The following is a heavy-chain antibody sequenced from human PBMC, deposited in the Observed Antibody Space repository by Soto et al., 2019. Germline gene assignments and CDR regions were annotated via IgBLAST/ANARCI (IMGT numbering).Heavy chain of an antibody. D-gene: IGHD3-22*01. Sequence: GGSLRLSCAASGFTFSSYSMNWVRQAPGKGLEWVSYISSSSSTIYYADSVKGRFTISRDNAKNSLYLQMNSLRDEDTAVYYCARDHQTNSYYYDSSGYYHFDYWGQGTLVTVSS. CDR1: GFTFSSYS. V-gene: IGHV3-48*02. CDR3: ARDHQTNSYYYDSSGYYHFDY. J-gene: IGHJ4*02. CDR2: ISSSSSTI.